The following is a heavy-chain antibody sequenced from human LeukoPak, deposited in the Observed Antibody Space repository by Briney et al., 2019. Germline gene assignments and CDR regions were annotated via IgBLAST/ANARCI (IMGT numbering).Heavy chain of an antibody. J-gene: IGHJ3*02. V-gene: IGHV3-74*01. Sequence: GESLRLSCAASGFTFSNNWMHWVRQAPGKGLVWVSRINGDGSITDYADAVKGRFTISRDNAKNTLYLQMNSLRAEDTAVYYCAQVRGTSSRNVFNMWGQGTMVTVSS. CDR3: AQVRGTSSRNVFNM. CDR1: GFTFSNNW. CDR2: INGDGSIT. D-gene: IGHD6-13*01.